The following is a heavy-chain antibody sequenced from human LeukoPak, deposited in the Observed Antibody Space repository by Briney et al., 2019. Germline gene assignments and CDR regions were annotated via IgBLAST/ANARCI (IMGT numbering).Heavy chain of an antibody. CDR1: GGSVSISS. V-gene: IGHV4-59*02. Sequence: SETLSLTCIVSGGSVSISSWSWIRQPPGEGLEWIGYIYNGRSTTYNPSLKSRVTISADMSKNELSLRLTSVTAADTAVYYCAKGWVYFDYWGQGGLVTVSS. CDR3: AKGWVYFDY. D-gene: IGHD1-26*01. J-gene: IGHJ4*02. CDR2: IYNGRST.